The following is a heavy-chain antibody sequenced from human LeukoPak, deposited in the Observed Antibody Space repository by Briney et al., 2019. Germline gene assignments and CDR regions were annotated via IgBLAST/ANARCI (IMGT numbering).Heavy chain of an antibody. D-gene: IGHD3-9*01. CDR3: ARAYYDILTGWGTFEQIDY. CDR1: GGSISSSSYY. Sequence: PSETLSLTCTVSGGSISSSSYYWGWIRQPPGKGLEWIGSIYYSGSTYDNPSLKSRVTISVDTSKNQFSLKLSSVTAADTAVYYCARAYYDILTGWGTFEQIDYWGQGTLVTVSS. J-gene: IGHJ4*02. V-gene: IGHV4-39*07. CDR2: IYYSGST.